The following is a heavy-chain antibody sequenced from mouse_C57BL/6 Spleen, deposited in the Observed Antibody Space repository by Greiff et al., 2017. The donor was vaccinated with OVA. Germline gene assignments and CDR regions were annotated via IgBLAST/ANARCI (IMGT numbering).Heavy chain of an antibody. V-gene: IGHV1-43*01. J-gene: IGHJ3*01. CDR1: GYSFTGYY. CDR2: INPSTGGT. Sequence: EVQLVESGPELVKPGASVKISCKASGYSFTGYYMHWVKQSSEKSLEWIGEINPSTGGTSYNQKFKGKATLTVDKSSSTAYMQLKSLTSEDSAVYYCARSGGYSWGQGTLVTVSA. CDR3: ARSGGYS. D-gene: IGHD2-3*01.